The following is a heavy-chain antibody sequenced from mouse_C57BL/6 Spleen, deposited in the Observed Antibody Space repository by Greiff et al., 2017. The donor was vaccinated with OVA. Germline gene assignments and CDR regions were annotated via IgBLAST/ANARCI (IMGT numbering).Heavy chain of an antibody. CDR1: GFTFSSYA. D-gene: IGHD1-1*01. CDR3: ARAGYYGSSPFDY. J-gene: IGHJ2*01. Sequence: EVHLVESGGGLVKPGGSLKLSCAASGFTFSSYAMSWVRQTPEKRLEWVATISDGGSYTYYPDNVKGRFTISRDNAKNNLYLQMSHLKSEDTAMYYCARAGYYGSSPFDYWGQGTTLTVSS. V-gene: IGHV5-4*01. CDR2: ISDGGSYT.